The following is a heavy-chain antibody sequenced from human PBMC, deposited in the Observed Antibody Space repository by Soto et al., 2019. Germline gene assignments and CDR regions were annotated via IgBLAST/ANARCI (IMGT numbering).Heavy chain of an antibody. Sequence: QVQLVQSGAEVKKPGSSVRVSCKASGTIFSSYTISWVRQAPGQGLEWMGRIIPILGETNSAQKFQDRVTLTADKSTNTAYMELNSLRLDATAVYYCARGLGGRMDDWGQGTKVTVSS. J-gene: IGHJ6*02. CDR3: ARGLGGRMDD. CDR2: IIPILGET. V-gene: IGHV1-69*08. D-gene: IGHD3-16*01. CDR1: GTIFSSYT.